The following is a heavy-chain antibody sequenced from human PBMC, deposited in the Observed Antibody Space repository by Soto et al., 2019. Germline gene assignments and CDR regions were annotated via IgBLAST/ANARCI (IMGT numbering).Heavy chain of an antibody. CDR2: IYSGGST. CDR3: AREFGGNLDSFDI. CDR1: GFTVSSNY. Sequence: EVQLVESGGGLIQPGGSLRLSCAASGFTVSSNYMSWVRQAPGKGLEWVSVIYSGGSTYYADSVKGRFTISRDNSKNTLYRQMNSLRAEDPAVYYCAREFGGNLDSFDIWGQGTMVTVSS. V-gene: IGHV3-53*01. J-gene: IGHJ3*02. D-gene: IGHD2-15*01.